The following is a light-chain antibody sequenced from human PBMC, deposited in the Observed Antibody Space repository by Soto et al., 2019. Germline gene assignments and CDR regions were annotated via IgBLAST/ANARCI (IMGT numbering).Light chain of an antibody. CDR2: SAS. J-gene: IGKJ2*01. CDR1: QSISTW. CDR3: QQAYGTPYT. V-gene: IGKV1-12*01. Sequence: DIQMTQSPSSVSASVGDRVTITCRASQSISTWLAWYQQKPGKVPELLIYSASTLQTGVPSRFNGSGSGTDFTLTISSPQPEDFAIYYCQQAYGTPYTFGQGTKLEI.